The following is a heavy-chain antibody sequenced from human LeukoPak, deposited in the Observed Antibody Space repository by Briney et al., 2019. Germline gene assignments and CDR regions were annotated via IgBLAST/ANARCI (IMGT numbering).Heavy chain of an antibody. J-gene: IGHJ4*02. CDR3: ARSGNYYDSSGYYYDH. V-gene: IGHV4-39*01. D-gene: IGHD3-22*01. CDR2: IYYSEST. CDR1: GGSITSSSCY. Sequence: SETLSLTCTVSGGSITSSSCYWGWIRQPPGKGLEWIGTIYYSESTYYNPSLKSRVTISVDTSKNQFSLKLSSVTAADTAVYYCARSGNYYDSSGYYYDHWGQGTLVTVSS.